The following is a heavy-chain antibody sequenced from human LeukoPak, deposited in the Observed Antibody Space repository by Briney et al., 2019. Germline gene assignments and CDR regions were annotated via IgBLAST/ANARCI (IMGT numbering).Heavy chain of an antibody. CDR1: GDSVSSKSAT. D-gene: IGHD6-19*01. CDR2: TYYRSKWYN. J-gene: IGHJ4*02. CDR3: ARDPRVSAGWQFDY. Sequence: SQTLSLTCAISGDSVSSKSATWNWIRQSPSRGLEWLGKTYYRSKWYNDSAVSVNSRITISPDTSKNQYSLQLNSVTPEDTAMYYCARDPRVSAGWQFDYWGQGTLVTVSS. V-gene: IGHV6-1*01.